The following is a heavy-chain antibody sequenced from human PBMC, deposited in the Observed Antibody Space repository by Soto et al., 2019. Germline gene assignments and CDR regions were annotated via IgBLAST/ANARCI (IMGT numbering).Heavy chain of an antibody. CDR3: AWSAISPSGGLICPFDY. CDR2: INPGNGNT. Sequence: QVKLVQSGAEEKKPGASVRVSCKASGYAFSAYAIHWVRQAPGQRLEWMGWINPGNGNTRYSQNFQGRLTIHTETSATTAYMELSSLRSDDTAVYYCAWSAISPSGGLICPFDYWGQGNLVSVSS. J-gene: IGHJ4*02. CDR1: GYAFSAYA. V-gene: IGHV1-3*05. D-gene: IGHD3-16*02.